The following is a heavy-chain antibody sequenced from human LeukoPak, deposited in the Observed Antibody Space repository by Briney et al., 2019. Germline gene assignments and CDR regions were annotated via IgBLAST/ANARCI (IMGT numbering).Heavy chain of an antibody. Sequence: GGSLSLSCAASGFTFSSYGMSWVRQAPGKGLEWVSAISGSGGSTYYADSVKGRFTTSRDNSKNTLYLQMNSLRAEDTAVYYCAKDLRKSWYFDLWGRGTLVTVSS. CDR2: ISGSGGST. V-gene: IGHV3-23*01. J-gene: IGHJ2*01. CDR3: AKDLRKSWYFDL. CDR1: GFTFSSYG.